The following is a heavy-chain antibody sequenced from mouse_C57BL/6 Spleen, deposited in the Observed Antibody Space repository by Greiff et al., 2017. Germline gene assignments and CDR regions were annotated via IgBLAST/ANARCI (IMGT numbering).Heavy chain of an antibody. V-gene: IGHV5-9-1*02. Sequence: EVNVVESGEGFVKPGGFLKLSRSASGFTFRCHAMSWVRQTPEKRPEWVAYICSGGDYIYYADPVKGRFTISRDNARNTLYLQMSSLKSEDTAMYYCTRCSTVVADFDYWGQGTTLTVSS. CDR2: ICSGGDYI. D-gene: IGHD1-1*01. CDR3: TRCSTVVADFDY. J-gene: IGHJ2*01. CDR1: GFTFRCHA.